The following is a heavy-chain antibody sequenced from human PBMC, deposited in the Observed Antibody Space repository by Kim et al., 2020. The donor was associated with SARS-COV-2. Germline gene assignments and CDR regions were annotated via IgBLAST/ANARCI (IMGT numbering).Heavy chain of an antibody. CDR1: GFTFSSYA. CDR2: ISYDGSNK. CDR3: ASADSGSYLSWFDP. Sequence: GGSLRLSCAASGFTFSSYAMHWVRQAPGKGLEWVAVISYDGSNKYYADSVKGRFTISRDNSKNTLYLQMNSLRAEDTAVYYCASADSGSYLSWFDPWGQGTLVTVSS. J-gene: IGHJ5*02. D-gene: IGHD1-26*01. V-gene: IGHV3-30-3*01.